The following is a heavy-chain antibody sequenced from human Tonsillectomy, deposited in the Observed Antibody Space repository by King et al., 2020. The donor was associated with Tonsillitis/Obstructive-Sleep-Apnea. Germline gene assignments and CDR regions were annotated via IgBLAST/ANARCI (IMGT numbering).Heavy chain of an antibody. D-gene: IGHD2-15*01. Sequence: VQLQQWGAGLLKPSETLSLTCAVYGGSFSGYYWSGIRQPPWKGLKWIGEINHIGSTNYNPSLTSRCTISVDTSKHQFSLKRSSVTAADTAVYYCARGDIVVVQSSLAGYYYYYMDVWGKGTTVTVSS. CDR2: INHIGST. CDR3: ARGDIVVVQSSLAGYYYYYMDV. CDR1: GGSFSGYY. J-gene: IGHJ6*03. V-gene: IGHV4-34*01.